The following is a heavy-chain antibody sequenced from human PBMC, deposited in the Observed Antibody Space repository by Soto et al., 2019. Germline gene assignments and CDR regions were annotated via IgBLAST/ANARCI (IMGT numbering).Heavy chain of an antibody. Sequence: EVQLVESGGGLVQPGGSLRLSCAASGFTFSSYDMHWVRQATGKGLEWVSAIGTAGDTYYPGSVKGRFTISRENAKNSLYLQMNSLRAEDTAVYYCARVLISGYSYGHYYYYGMDVWGQGTTVTVSS. V-gene: IGHV3-13*01. CDR3: ARVLISGYSYGHYYYYGMDV. D-gene: IGHD5-18*01. CDR1: GFTFSSYD. CDR2: IGTAGDT. J-gene: IGHJ6*02.